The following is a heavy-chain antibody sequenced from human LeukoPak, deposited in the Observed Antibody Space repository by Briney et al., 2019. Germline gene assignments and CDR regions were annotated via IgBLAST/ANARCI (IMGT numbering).Heavy chain of an antibody. Sequence: PSETLSLTCTVSAGSISDYYWSWIRRPPGKGLEWFGYISTSGRTNNNPSLMSRVTMSLDTSKNQFSLKLNSVTAADTAVYYCARHAVEATAFDNWGQGTLVSVSS. CDR2: ISTSGRT. CDR3: ARHAVEATAFDN. D-gene: IGHD1-26*01. V-gene: IGHV4-4*09. CDR1: AGSISDYY. J-gene: IGHJ4*02.